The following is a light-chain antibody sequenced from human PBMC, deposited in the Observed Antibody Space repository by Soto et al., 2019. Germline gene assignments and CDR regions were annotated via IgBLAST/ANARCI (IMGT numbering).Light chain of an antibody. CDR2: DAS. CDR3: QQRSNWS. V-gene: IGKV3-11*01. Sequence: EIVLTQSPATLSLSPGERATLSCRASQSVSSYLAWYQQKPGQAPRLLIYDASNRATGIPDRFSGSGSGTDFTLPISSLEPEDFAVYFCQQRSNWSFGGGTKVEIK. J-gene: IGKJ4*01. CDR1: QSVSSY.